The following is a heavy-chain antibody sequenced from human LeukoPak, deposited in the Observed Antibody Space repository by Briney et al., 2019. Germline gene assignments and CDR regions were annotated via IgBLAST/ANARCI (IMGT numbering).Heavy chain of an antibody. J-gene: IGHJ4*02. D-gene: IGHD3-9*01. CDR2: ISSSSSYT. CDR1: GFTFSDHH. Sequence: GGSLRLSCAASGFTFSDHHMSWIRQAPGKGLEWVSYISSSSSYTNYADSVKGRFTISRDNAKNSLYLQMNSLRAEDTAVYYCARSGRYFDWLLDYWGQGTLVTVSS. V-gene: IGHV3-11*06. CDR3: ARSGRYFDWLLDY.